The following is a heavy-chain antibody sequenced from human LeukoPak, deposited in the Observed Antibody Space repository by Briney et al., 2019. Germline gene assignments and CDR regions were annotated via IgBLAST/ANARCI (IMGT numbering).Heavy chain of an antibody. J-gene: IGHJ6*03. CDR2: IYTSGST. Sequence: SETLSLTCTVSGGSISSYYWSWIRQPAGKGLEWIGRIYTSGSTNYNPSLKSRVTISVDTSKNQFSLKLSSVTAADTAVYYCARASVVKGYYYYYMDVWGKGTTVTVSS. V-gene: IGHV4-4*07. CDR3: ARASVVKGYYYYYMDV. CDR1: GGSISSYY. D-gene: IGHD3-22*01.